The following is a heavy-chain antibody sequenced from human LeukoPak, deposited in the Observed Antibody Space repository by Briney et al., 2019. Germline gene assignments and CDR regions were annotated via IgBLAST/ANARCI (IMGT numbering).Heavy chain of an antibody. J-gene: IGHJ5*02. CDR1: GYTFTSYY. D-gene: IGHD3-22*01. CDR3: ASSWDSSGYDALLLDP. CDR2: INPSGGST. Sequence: ASVKVSCKASGYTFTSYYMHWVRQAPGQGLEWMGIINPSGGSTSYAQKFQGRVTMTRDTSTSTVYMELSSLRSEDTAVYYCASSWDSSGYDALLLDPLGQGTLVTVSS. V-gene: IGHV1-46*01.